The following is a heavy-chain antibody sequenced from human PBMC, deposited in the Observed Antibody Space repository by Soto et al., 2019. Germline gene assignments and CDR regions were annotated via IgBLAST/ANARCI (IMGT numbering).Heavy chain of an antibody. D-gene: IGHD4-17*01. Sequence: PGGSLRLSCAASGFTFSSYGMHWVRQAPGKGLEWVAVISYDGSNKYYADSVKGRFTISRDNSKNTLYLQMNSLRAEDTAVYYCAKDGYRYPDYGVDYHFDYWGQGTLVTVSS. CDR3: AKDGYRYPDYGVDYHFDY. CDR1: GFTFSSYG. J-gene: IGHJ4*02. V-gene: IGHV3-30*18. CDR2: ISYDGSNK.